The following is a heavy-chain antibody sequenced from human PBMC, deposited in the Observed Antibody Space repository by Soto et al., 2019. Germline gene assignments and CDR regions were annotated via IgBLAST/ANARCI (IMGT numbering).Heavy chain of an antibody. CDR1: GGSISNYY. CDR2: IYYSGNT. D-gene: IGHD6-19*01. V-gene: IGHV4-59*08. CDR3: ARHSLQWHDFDY. Sequence: SETLSLTCSVSGGSISNYYWSWIRQPPGKGLEWIGYIYYSGNTNYNPSLKSRVTISVDTSKNQFTLKLNSVTAADTAVYYCARHSLQWHDFDYWGQGALVTVSS. J-gene: IGHJ4*02.